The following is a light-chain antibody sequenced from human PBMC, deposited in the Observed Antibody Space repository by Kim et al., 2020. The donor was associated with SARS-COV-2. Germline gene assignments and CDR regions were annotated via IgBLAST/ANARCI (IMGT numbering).Light chain of an antibody. CDR1: QGVKSN. J-gene: IGKJ1*01. CDR2: GAS. Sequence: EIVMTQSPATLSVSPGERATLSCRASQGVKSNLAWYQQKPGQPPRLLIYGASARATGMPARFSGSGYGTDFSLTISSLQSEDFAVYYCQQYNNWPKTFGQGTKVDIK. CDR3: QQYNNWPKT. V-gene: IGKV3-15*01.